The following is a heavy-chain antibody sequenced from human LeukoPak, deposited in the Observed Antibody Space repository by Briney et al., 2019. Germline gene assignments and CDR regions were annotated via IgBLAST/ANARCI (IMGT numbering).Heavy chain of an antibody. D-gene: IGHD2-15*01. CDR2: INAGNGNT. V-gene: IGHV1-3*01. J-gene: IGHJ6*04. CDR3: ARDLPLYCSGGSCYYYGMDV. CDR1: GCTFTSYA. Sequence: VASVKVSCKASGCTFTSYAMHWVRQAPGQRLEWMGWINAGNGNTKYSQKFQGRVTITRDTSANTAYMELSSLRSEDTAVYYCARDLPLYCSGGSCYYYGMDVWGKGTTVTVSS.